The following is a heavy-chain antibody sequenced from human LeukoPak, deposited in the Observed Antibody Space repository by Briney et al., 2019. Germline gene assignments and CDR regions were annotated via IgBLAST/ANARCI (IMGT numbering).Heavy chain of an antibody. Sequence: SETLSLTCTVSGDFINKYYCSWIRQPPGKGLEWIGYISYSGSTTYNPFLKSRVTLSVDTSKNQFSLKLSSVTAADTAVYYCARHPYWGQGTLVTVSS. CDR2: ISYSGST. CDR1: GDFINKYY. V-gene: IGHV4-59*08. CDR3: ARHPY. J-gene: IGHJ4*02.